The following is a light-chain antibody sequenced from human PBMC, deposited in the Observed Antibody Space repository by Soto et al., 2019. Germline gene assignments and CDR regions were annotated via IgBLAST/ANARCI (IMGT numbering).Light chain of an antibody. Sequence: QSVLTQPPSASGTPGQRVTISCSGSSSNIGRNTVNWYQQFPGTAPKLLIYTNNQRLSGVPGRFSGSKSGTSASLAISGLQSEDEAEYYCAAWDDSLNGYVFGAVTKLTVL. J-gene: IGLJ1*01. CDR1: SSNIGRNT. CDR2: TNN. V-gene: IGLV1-44*01. CDR3: AAWDDSLNGYV.